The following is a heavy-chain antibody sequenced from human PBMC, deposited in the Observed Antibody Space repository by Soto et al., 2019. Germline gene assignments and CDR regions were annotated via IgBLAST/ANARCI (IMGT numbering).Heavy chain of an antibody. CDR1: GASISSGRSY. J-gene: IGHJ4*02. CDR3: ARDKDGGLFVS. Sequence: PSETLSLTCTVSGASISSGRSYWGWIRQHPGKGLEWIGYMFYSGSTYYHPSLKSRVNISADTSKNQFSLRLTSVTPADTAVYFWARDKDGGLFVSWAQGTLVPVS. CDR2: MFYSGST. V-gene: IGHV4-31*03.